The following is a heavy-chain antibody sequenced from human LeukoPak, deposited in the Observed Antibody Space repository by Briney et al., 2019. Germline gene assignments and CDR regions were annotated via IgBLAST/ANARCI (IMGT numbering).Heavy chain of an antibody. Sequence: PSETLSLTCTVSGDSISRSSAYWGWIRQPPGKGLEWIGSVYFTGSTYYNASLKSRVSISVDTSKNQFSLKLSSVTAADTAVYYCARVGGWLVYFDYWGQGTLVTVSS. D-gene: IGHD6-19*01. CDR3: ARVGGWLVYFDY. CDR2: VYFTGST. V-gene: IGHV4-39*07. CDR1: GDSISRSSAY. J-gene: IGHJ4*02.